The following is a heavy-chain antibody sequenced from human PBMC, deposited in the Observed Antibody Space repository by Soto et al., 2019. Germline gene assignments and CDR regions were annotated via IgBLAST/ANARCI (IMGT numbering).Heavy chain of an antibody. J-gene: IGHJ6*02. CDR2: IYPGDSDT. D-gene: IGHD5-12*01. CDR1: GYSFTSYW. V-gene: IGHV5-51*01. CDR3: ARHRGSPGSYFGMDV. Sequence: GESLKISCKGSGYSFTSYWINWVRQMPGKGLEWMGVIYPGDSDTRYSPSFQGQVTISADKSINTAYLQWRSLKASDTAVYYCARHRGSPGSYFGMDVWGQGXTVTVSS.